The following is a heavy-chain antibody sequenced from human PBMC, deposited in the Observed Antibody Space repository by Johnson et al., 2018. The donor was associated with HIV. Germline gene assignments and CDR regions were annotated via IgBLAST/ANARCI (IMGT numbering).Heavy chain of an antibody. CDR1: GFTFSSYA. V-gene: IGHV3-30-3*01. D-gene: IGHD2-15*01. CDR2: ISYDGSNK. Sequence: QVQLVESGGGVVQPGRSLRLSCAASGFTFSSYAMHWVRQAPGKGLEWVAVISYDGSNKYYADSVKGRFTISRDNSKHTLYLQMNSLRVEDTAIYYCARSKDCRGGSCPDGFEIWGQGTMVIVSS. CDR3: ARSKDCRGGSCPDGFEI. J-gene: IGHJ3*02.